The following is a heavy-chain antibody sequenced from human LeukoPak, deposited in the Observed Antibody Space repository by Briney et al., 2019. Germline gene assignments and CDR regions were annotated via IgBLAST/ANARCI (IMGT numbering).Heavy chain of an antibody. Sequence: ASVKVSFKASGYTFTSYYIHWLRQAPGQGPEWMGMINLIGGLTHYAPKFQGRVTMTRDTSTSTVYMELSSLGSEDTAVYSCARQQGIQYLNFDYWGQGALITVSS. CDR2: INLIGGLT. D-gene: IGHD5-24*01. V-gene: IGHV1-46*01. CDR1: GYTFTSYY. CDR3: ARQQGIQYLNFDY. J-gene: IGHJ4*02.